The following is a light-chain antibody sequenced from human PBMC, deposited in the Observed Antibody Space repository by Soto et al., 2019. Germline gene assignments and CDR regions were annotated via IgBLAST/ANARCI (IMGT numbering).Light chain of an antibody. CDR3: YQLSHSPRT. CDR2: DAS. V-gene: IGKV1-9*01. J-gene: IGKJ1*01. Sequence: DIQLTQSPSFLSASVGDRVTITCRASQGISSYLAWYQQKPGKAPKLLIYDASTLESGVPSRFSGSGSGTEYTPTIISLQPEDFATYYCYQLSHSPRTFGQGTKVEIK. CDR1: QGISSY.